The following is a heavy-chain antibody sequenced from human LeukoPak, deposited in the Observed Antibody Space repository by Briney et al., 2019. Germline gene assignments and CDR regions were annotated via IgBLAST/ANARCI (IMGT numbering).Heavy chain of an antibody. CDR2: IIPIFGTA. V-gene: IGHV1-69*13. CDR1: GGTFSSYA. J-gene: IGHJ4*02. Sequence: ASVKVSCKASGGTFSSYAISWVRQAPGQGLEWMGGIIPIFGTANYAQKFQGRVTITADESTSTAYMELSSLRSEDTAVYYCARVAKYDSSGYYYGHHYWGQGTLVTVSP. D-gene: IGHD3-22*01. CDR3: ARVAKYDSSGYYYGHHY.